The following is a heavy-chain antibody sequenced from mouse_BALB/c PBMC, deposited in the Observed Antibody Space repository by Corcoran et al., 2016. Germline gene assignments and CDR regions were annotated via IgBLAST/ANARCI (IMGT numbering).Heavy chain of an antibody. CDR1: GFNIKDHY. J-gene: IGHJ3*01. V-gene: IGHV14-1*02. D-gene: IGHD2-10*02. Sequence: EVQLQQSGAELVRPGALVKLSCKASGFNIKDHYMHWVKQRPEQGLEWIGWIDPGNGNTIYDPKFQGKASITADTYSNTAYLQFSSLTSEDTAVYYCARGYGNSAWFAYWGQGTLVTVSA. CDR3: ARGYGNSAWFAY. CDR2: IDPGNGNT.